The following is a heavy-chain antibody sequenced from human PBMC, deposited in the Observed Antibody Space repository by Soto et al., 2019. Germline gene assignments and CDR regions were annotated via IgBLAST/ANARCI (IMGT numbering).Heavy chain of an antibody. CDR2: ISYHGSYK. V-gene: IGHV3-30*18. CDR1: GFTFSSYG. J-gene: IGHJ6*02. Sequence: QVQLVESGGDVVQPGRSLRLCCVVSGFTFSSYGLHWVRQAPGKGLEWVAVISYHGSYKYYADYGKGRFTISRENSKTTLYLQMHSLRAEDTVVYYCAKDIVVVVAAHGYGMDAWGQGTTVTVSS. CDR3: AKDIVVVVAAHGYGMDA. D-gene: IGHD2-15*01.